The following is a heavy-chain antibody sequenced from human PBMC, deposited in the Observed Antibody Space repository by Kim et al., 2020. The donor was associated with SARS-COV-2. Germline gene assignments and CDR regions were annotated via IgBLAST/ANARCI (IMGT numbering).Heavy chain of an antibody. V-gene: IGHV3-30*18. J-gene: IGHJ4*02. CDR2: ISYDGSNK. Sequence: GGSLRLSCAASGFTFSSYGMHWVRQAPGKGLEWVAVISYDGSNKYYADSVKGRFTISRDNSKNTLYLQMNSLRAEDTAVYYCANQEDPYGFYDSSGYTFPLGYWGQGTLVTVSS. CDR1: GFTFSSYG. D-gene: IGHD3-22*01. CDR3: ANQEDPYGFYDSSGYTFPLGY.